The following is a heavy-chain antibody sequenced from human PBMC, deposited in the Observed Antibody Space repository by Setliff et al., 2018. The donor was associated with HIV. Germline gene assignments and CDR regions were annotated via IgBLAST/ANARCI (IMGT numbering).Heavy chain of an antibody. CDR3: ARGYYGSGSYSGWFDP. CDR1: GGSISSHC. CDR2: IYASGSI. J-gene: IGHJ5*02. Sequence: PSETLSLTCTVSGGSISSHCWSWIRQSPGKALEWIGYIYASGSIIYNPSLKSRVTMSVDTSQNQVSLKLSSVTAADTAVYYCARGYYGSGSYSGWFDPWGQGTLVTVSS. D-gene: IGHD3-10*01. V-gene: IGHV4-59*11.